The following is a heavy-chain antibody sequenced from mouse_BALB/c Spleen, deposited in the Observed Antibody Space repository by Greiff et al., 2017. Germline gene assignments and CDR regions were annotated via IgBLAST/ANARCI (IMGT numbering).Heavy chain of an antibody. Sequence: EVMLVESGGGLVQPGGSMKLSCVASGFTFSSYWMSWVRQSPEKGLEWVAEIRLKSDNYATHYAESVKGKFTISRDDSKSRLYLQMNSLRAEDTGIYYCTDQAYWGQGTLVTVSA. J-gene: IGHJ3*01. V-gene: IGHV6-3*01. CDR3: TDQAY. D-gene: IGHD3-2*02. CDR2: IRLKSDNYAT. CDR1: GFTFSSYW.